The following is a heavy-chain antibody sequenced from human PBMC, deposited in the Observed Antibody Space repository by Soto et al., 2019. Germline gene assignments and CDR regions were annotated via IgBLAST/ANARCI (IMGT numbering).Heavy chain of an antibody. CDR1: GFTFSSYA. CDR2: ISAGGDST. D-gene: IGHD3-10*01. J-gene: IGHJ6*02. V-gene: IGHV3-23*01. CDR3: ARDRGYDAHDYYYNAMDV. Sequence: EVQLLESGGSLKQPGGSLRLSCAASGFTFSSYAMSWVRQAPGKGLEWVSSISAGGDSTYYADSVKGRFTITRDNAKNSLYLQMNSLRAEDTAVYYCARDRGYDAHDYYYNAMDVWGQGTTVTVSS.